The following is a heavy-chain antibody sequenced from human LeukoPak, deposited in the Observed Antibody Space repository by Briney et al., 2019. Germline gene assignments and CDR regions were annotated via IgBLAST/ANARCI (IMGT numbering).Heavy chain of an antibody. D-gene: IGHD6-13*01. CDR2: ISSSSSYI. CDR1: GFTFSSYS. J-gene: IGHJ6*02. CDR3: ARESEREQQLVLPYYYYGMDV. Sequence: PGGSLRLSCAASGFTFSSYSMNWVRQAPGKGLEWVSSISSSSSYIYYADSVKGRFTISRDNAKNSLYLQMNSLRAEDTAVYYCARESEREQQLVLPYYYYGMDVWGQGTTVTVSS. V-gene: IGHV3-21*01.